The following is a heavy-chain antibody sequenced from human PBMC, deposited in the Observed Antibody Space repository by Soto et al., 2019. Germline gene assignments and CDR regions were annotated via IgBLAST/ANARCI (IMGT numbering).Heavy chain of an antibody. CDR2: ISSRSKTI. J-gene: IGHJ4*02. Sequence: GGSLRLSCATSGFTFSSYSMNWVRQAPGKGLEWLSYISSRSKTIYYADSVRGRFTVSRDNAENSLSLLMNSLRAEDTAVYYCAREDILGARSFDYWGQGTVVTVSS. V-gene: IGHV3-48*01. CDR1: GFTFSSYS. CDR3: AREDILGARSFDY. D-gene: IGHD5-12*01.